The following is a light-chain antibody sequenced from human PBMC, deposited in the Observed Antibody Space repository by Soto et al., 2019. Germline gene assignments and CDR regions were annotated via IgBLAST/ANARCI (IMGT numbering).Light chain of an antibody. CDR2: TTN. Sequence: QSELTQPPSASGTPGQRATISCCGSNSNIGSDIVNCYQLLPGAAPEVLINTTNQRPSGVPEQFSGSKSGTSASLAISGLQSEDEANSSCATWDGGLSGPFVFGTGTKVTVL. CDR1: NSNIGSDI. CDR3: ATWDGGLSGPFV. V-gene: IGLV1-44*01. J-gene: IGLJ1*01.